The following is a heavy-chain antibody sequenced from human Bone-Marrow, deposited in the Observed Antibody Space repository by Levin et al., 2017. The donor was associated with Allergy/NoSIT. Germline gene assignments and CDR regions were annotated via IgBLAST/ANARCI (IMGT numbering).Heavy chain of an antibody. CDR1: GFSFDHFA. Sequence: GGSLRLSCAASGFSFDHFAVHWVRQAPGKGLEWVSSINWDGAITGYADFVKGRFTISRDNAKKSLYLDMKSLRLEDTAFYYCASAARFDGRYAIELQYWGQGTLVTVSA. J-gene: IGHJ4*02. V-gene: IGHV3-9*01. CDR2: INWDGAIT. CDR3: ASAARFDGRYAIELQY. D-gene: IGHD1-26*01.